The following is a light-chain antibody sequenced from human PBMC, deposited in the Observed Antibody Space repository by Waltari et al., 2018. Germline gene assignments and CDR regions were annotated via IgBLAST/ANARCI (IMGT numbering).Light chain of an antibody. Sequence: SYELTQPPSVSVSPGQTARITCSADALPQQYAYWYQQKPGQAPVLVIYKDSERPSGIPERFSGSSSGTTVTLTISGVQAEDEADYYCQSADSSGTFKVFGGGTKLTVL. CDR1: ALPQQY. J-gene: IGLJ3*02. V-gene: IGLV3-25*03. CDR2: KDS. CDR3: QSADSSGTFKV.